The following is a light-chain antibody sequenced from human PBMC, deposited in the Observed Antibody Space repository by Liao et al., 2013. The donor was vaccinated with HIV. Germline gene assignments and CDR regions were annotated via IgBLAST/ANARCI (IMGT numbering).Light chain of an antibody. J-gene: IGLJ2*01. CDR1: YIGSKS. Sequence: SYELTQPPSVSVAPGNTASITCGANYIGSKSVHWYQQRPGQAPVLVMSYDSDRPSGSPERISGSNSGNTATLTISGTQAVDEADYYCQAWDNRIAVFGGGTKLTVL. CDR2: YDS. CDR3: QAWDNRIAV. V-gene: IGLV3-21*01.